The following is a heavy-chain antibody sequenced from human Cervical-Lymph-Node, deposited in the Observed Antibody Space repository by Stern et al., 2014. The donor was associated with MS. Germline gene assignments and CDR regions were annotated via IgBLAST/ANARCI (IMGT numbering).Heavy chain of an antibody. CDR3: ARGLLGSENAFDI. Sequence: QVQLGQSGAEVKKPWASVKVSCKASGYTFTSYGISCVRQAPGQGLEWMGWISASNGTTNYAHKLQGRVTMTTATSTSTAYMELRSLRSDDTAVYYCARGLLGSENAFDIWGQGTMVTVSS. D-gene: IGHD2-15*01. CDR2: ISASNGTT. J-gene: IGHJ3*02. CDR1: GYTFTSYG. V-gene: IGHV1-18*01.